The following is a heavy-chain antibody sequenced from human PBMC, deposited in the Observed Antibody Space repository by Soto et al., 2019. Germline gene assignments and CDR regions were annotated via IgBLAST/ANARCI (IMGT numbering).Heavy chain of an antibody. CDR2: ITSDTNTT. V-gene: IGHV3-48*02. CDR3: ARSVEGHFDY. Sequence: EVQLVESGGGLVQPGGSLRLTCVASGFPFSIYSMNWVRQAPGKGLEWSSYITSDTNTTKYADSVKGRFTISRDNAKNSVYLQRNSLRDEDTAVYFCARSVEGHFDYWGQGTVVTVSS. J-gene: IGHJ4*02. CDR1: GFPFSIYS. D-gene: IGHD6-19*01.